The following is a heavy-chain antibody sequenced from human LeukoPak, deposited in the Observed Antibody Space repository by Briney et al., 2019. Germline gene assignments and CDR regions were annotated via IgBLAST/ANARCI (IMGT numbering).Heavy chain of an antibody. D-gene: IGHD3-9*01. Sequence: PGGSLTLSCAASGFTFSDHYMDGVRQAPGKGLEWVGRTRNKANSYTTEYAASVKGRFTISRDDSKNSLYLQMNSLKTEDTAVYYCARWGFYDILTGYNPNWGQGTLVTVSS. V-gene: IGHV3-72*01. CDR3: ARWGFYDILTGYNPN. CDR2: TRNKANSYTT. CDR1: GFTFSDHY. J-gene: IGHJ4*02.